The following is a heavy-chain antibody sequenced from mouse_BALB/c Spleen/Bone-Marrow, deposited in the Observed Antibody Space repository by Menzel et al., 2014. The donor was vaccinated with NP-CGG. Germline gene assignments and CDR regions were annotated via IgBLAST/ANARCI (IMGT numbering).Heavy chain of an antibody. CDR3: ARPRFAN. V-gene: IGHV5-9-3*01. Sequence: EVKLMDSGGGLVKPGGSLKLSCAASGFTFSSYAVSWVRQTPEKRLEWVATISSGGSYTYYPDSVKGRFTISRDNAKNTLYLQMSSLRSEDTAMYYCARPRFANWGQGTLVTVSA. J-gene: IGHJ3*01. CDR2: ISSGGSYT. CDR1: GFTFSSYA.